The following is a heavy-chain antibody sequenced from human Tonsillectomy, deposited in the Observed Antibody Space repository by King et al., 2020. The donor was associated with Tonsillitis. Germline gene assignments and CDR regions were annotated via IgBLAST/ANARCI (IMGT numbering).Heavy chain of an antibody. Sequence: VQLLESGGGVVQPGRSLRLSCAASGFTFSSYAMHWVRQAPGKGLEWVALISYDGSNKYYADSVKGRFTISRDNSKNTLYLQMNSLRAEDTAVYYCARDRGSYNYYYYGMDVWGQGTTVTVSS. CDR2: ISYDGSNK. V-gene: IGHV3-30-3*01. D-gene: IGHD1-26*01. CDR1: GFTFSSYA. CDR3: ARDRGSYNYYYYGMDV. J-gene: IGHJ6*02.